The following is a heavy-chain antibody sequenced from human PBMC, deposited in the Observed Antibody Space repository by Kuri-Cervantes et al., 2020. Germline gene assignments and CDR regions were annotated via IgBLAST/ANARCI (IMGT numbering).Heavy chain of an antibody. J-gene: IGHJ4*02. CDR3: TTEIVVVPAAMGLDAFDI. V-gene: IGHV3-NL1*01. CDR2: IYSGGSA. CDR1: AFTFSNYG. D-gene: IGHD2-2*01. Sequence: GESLKISCAASAFTFSNYGMHWVRQAPGKGLEWVSVIYSGGSAYYADSVKGRFTISRDNSKNTLYLQMNSLRAEDTAVYYCTTEIVVVPAAMGLDAFDIWGQGTLVTVSS.